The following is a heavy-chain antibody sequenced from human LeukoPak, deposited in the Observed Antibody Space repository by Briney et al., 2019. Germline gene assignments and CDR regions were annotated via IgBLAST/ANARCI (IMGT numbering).Heavy chain of an antibody. CDR2: INHSGST. CDR1: GGSFSGYY. Sequence: PSVTLSLTCAVYGGSFSGYYWSWIRQPPGKGLEWIGEINHSGSTNYNPSLKSRVTISVDTSKNQFSLKLSSVTAADTAVYYCARGFSILTGYPFDYWGQGTLVTVSS. CDR3: ARGFSILTGYPFDY. D-gene: IGHD3-9*01. V-gene: IGHV4-34*01. J-gene: IGHJ4*02.